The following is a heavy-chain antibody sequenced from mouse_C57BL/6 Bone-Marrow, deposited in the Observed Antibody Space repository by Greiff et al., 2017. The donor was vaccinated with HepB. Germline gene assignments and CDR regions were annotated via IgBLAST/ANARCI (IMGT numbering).Heavy chain of an antibody. CDR2: IYPGSGST. J-gene: IGHJ3*01. CDR3: ARSTGNSGNWFAY. D-gene: IGHD2-1*01. Sequence: QVQLKQPGAELVKPGASVKMSCKASGYTFTSYWITWVKQRPGQGLEWIGDIYPGSGSTNYNEKFKSKATLTVDTSSSTAYMQLSSLTSEDSAVYYCARSTGNSGNWFAYWGQGTLVTVSA. CDR1: GYTFTSYW. V-gene: IGHV1-55*01.